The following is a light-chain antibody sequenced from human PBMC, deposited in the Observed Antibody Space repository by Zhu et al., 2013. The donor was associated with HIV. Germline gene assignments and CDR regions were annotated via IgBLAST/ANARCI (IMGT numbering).Light chain of an antibody. CDR2: GAS. CDR1: QSVGSNS. Sequence: EIVLTQSPGTLSLSPGERATLSCRASQSVGSNSLAWYQQKPGQAPRLLIYGASSRATGVPDRFSGSGSGTDFTLTISRLEPEDFAVYYCQQYDISPSSFGQGTKLEIK. CDR3: QQYDISPSS. V-gene: IGKV3-20*01. J-gene: IGKJ2*03.